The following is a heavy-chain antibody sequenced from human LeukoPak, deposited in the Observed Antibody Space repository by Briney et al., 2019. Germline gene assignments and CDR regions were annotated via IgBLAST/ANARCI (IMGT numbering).Heavy chain of an antibody. CDR3: TRAPYSNYVNLDY. CDR2: IRSKAFGGTT. J-gene: IGHJ4*02. CDR1: EFTFGDYA. V-gene: IGHV3-49*04. D-gene: IGHD4-11*01. Sequence: GGSLRLSCTASEFTFGDYAMTWVRQAPGKGLEWVAFIRSKAFGGTTEYAASVKGRFTISRDDSKSIAYLQMNSLKTEDTAVYYCTRAPYSNYVNLDYWGQGTLVTVSS.